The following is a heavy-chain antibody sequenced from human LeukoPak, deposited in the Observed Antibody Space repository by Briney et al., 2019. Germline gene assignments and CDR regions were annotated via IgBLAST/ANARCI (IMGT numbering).Heavy chain of an antibody. J-gene: IGHJ3*02. CDR2: IYYSGST. CDR1: GGSISSSSYY. V-gene: IGHV4-39*01. Sequence: KPSETLSLICTVSGGSISSSSYYWGWIRQPPGKGLEWIGSIYYSGSTYYNPSLKSRVTISVDTSKNQFSLKLSFVTAADTAVYYCAIADIVVVPAAVEGAFDIWGQGTMVTVSS. D-gene: IGHD2-2*01. CDR3: AIADIVVVPAAVEGAFDI.